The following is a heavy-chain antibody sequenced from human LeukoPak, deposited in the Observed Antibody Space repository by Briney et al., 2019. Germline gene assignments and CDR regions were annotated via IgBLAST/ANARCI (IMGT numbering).Heavy chain of an antibody. CDR2: ISASDSDNST. Sequence: GGSLRLSCVASGFTFRSYGMSWVRQAPGKGLEWVAGISASDSDNSTYYGDSVKGRFTISRDNSKNTVYLQMNTLRAEDTAVYYCAKDPAAQGDAFDIWGQGTMVTVSS. J-gene: IGHJ3*02. CDR3: AKDPAAQGDAFDI. CDR1: GFTFRSYG. V-gene: IGHV3-23*01. D-gene: IGHD6-25*01.